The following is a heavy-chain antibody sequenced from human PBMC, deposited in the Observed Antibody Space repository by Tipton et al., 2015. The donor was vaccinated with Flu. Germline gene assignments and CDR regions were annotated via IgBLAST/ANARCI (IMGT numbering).Heavy chain of an antibody. CDR3: ARDKGYSDSSGFYRSWFGP. Sequence: TLSLTCTVSGGSISSYYWSWIRQPPGKGLEWIGYIYYSGSTNYNPSLKSRVTISVDTSKNQFSLKLSSVTAADTAVYYCARDKGYSDSSGFYRSWFGPQGQGTLVPVSP. CDR2: IYYSGST. V-gene: IGHV4-59*01. CDR1: GGSISSYY. J-gene: IGHJ5*02. D-gene: IGHD3-22*01.